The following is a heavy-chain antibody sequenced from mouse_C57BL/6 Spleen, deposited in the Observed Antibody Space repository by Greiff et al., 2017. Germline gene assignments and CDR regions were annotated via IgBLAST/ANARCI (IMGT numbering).Heavy chain of an antibody. CDR1: GYAFSSSW. J-gene: IGHJ2*01. CDR3: ERWGLRIDY. V-gene: IGHV1-82*01. Sequence: VKLMESGPELVKPGASVKISCKASGYAFSSSWMNWVKQRPGKGLEWIGRIYPGDGDTNYNGKFKGKATLTADKSSSTAYMQLSSLTSEDSAVYFCERWGLRIDYWGQGTTVTVSS. D-gene: IGHD2-4*01. CDR2: IYPGDGDT.